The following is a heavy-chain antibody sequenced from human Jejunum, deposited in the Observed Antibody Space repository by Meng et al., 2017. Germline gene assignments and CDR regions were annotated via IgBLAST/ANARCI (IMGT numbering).Heavy chain of an antibody. CDR3: ARFIGNWYTSASGHN. CDR2: IYSGGDT. J-gene: IGHJ4*02. D-gene: IGHD6-19*01. Sequence: GESLKISCVVSGFTVSSDYMSWVRQAPGKGLEWVSVIYSGGDTYYAESVKGRFTISRDKSKNTLFLQMNSLRAEDTAVYYCARFIGNWYTSASGHNWGQGTLVTVSS. CDR1: GFTVSSDY. V-gene: IGHV3-53*01.